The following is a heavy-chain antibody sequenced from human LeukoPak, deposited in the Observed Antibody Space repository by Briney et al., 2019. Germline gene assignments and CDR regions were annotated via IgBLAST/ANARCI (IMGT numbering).Heavy chain of an antibody. CDR2: ISGSGGST. D-gene: IGHD2-2*01. Sequence: GTSLRLSCAASGFTFSSYAMSWVRQAPGKGLEWVSAISGSGGSTYYADSVKGRFTISRDNSKNTLYLQMNSLRAEDTAVYYCAKGWHRVVPAAINYYYGMDVWGQGTTVTVSS. J-gene: IGHJ6*02. V-gene: IGHV3-23*01. CDR1: GFTFSSYA. CDR3: AKGWHRVVPAAINYYYGMDV.